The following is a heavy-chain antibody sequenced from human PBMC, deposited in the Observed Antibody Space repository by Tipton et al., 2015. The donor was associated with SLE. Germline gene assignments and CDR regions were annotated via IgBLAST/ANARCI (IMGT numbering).Heavy chain of an antibody. CDR2: ISHSGST. D-gene: IGHD6-13*01. CDR1: GGSFSGYY. J-gene: IGHJ3*02. Sequence: TLSLTCAVYGGSFSGYYWSWIRQPPGKGLEWIGEISHSGSTNYNPSLKSRVTISVDTSKNQFSLKLSSVTAADTAVYYCAIVVAAAGTAFDIWGQGTMVTVSS. CDR3: AIVVAAAGTAFDI. V-gene: IGHV4-34*01.